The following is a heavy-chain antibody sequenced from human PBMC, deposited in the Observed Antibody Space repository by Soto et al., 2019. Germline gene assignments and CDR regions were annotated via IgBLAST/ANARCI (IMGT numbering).Heavy chain of an antibody. J-gene: IGHJ5*02. CDR1: GGSISSRGYY. Sequence: QLQLQESGPGLVKPSETLSLTCTVSGGSISSRGYYWGWIRQPPGKGLEWIGTIYYSGRTSYSPSLKSPVTISVETSKNQFSLKLSSVTAADTAVYYCATSNWFDPWGKGTLVTVSS. CDR3: ATSNWFDP. V-gene: IGHV4-39*01. CDR2: IYYSGRT.